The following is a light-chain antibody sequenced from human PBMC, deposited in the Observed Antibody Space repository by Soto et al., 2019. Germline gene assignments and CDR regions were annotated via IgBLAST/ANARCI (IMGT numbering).Light chain of an antibody. J-gene: IGKJ5*01. CDR1: QSVSRK. CDR2: DTS. Sequence: EIVMTQSPVTLSVSPGERATLSCRASQSVSRKLVWYQQKPGQAPRLLIYDTSTGATGIPARFSGSGSGTEFTLTISSLQSEDFAVYYCQQYNTWTSITFGQGTRLEIK. CDR3: QQYNTWTSIT. V-gene: IGKV3-15*01.